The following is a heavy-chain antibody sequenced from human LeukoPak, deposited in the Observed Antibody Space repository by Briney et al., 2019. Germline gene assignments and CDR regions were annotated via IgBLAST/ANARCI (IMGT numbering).Heavy chain of an antibody. Sequence: GASVKVSCKASGGTFSSYAISWVRQAPGQGLEWMGGIIPIFGTANYAQKFQGRVTITADESASTAYMELSSLRSEDTAVYYCARSSSSWYGDYYYYGMDVWGQGTTVTVSS. CDR2: IIPIFGTA. V-gene: IGHV1-69*13. CDR1: GGTFSSYA. J-gene: IGHJ6*02. D-gene: IGHD6-13*01. CDR3: ARSSSSWYGDYYYYGMDV.